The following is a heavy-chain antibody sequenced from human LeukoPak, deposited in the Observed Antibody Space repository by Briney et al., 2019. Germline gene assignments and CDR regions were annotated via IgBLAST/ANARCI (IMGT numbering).Heavy chain of an antibody. CDR1: GGSFSGYY. V-gene: IGHV4-34*01. CDR3: ANERAYYYGSGSYHYYYGMDV. Sequence: SETRSLACAVYGGSFSGYYWSWVRQPPGKGLEWIGEINHGGSTNYNPSLRSRVTISVDTSKNQFSLKLSSVTAADTAVYYCANERAYYYGSGSYHYYYGMDVWGQGTTVTVSS. D-gene: IGHD3-10*01. CDR2: INHGGST. J-gene: IGHJ6*02.